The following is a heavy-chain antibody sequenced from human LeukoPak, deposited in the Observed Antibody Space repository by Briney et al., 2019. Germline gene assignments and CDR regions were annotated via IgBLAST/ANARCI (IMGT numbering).Heavy chain of an antibody. Sequence: GGSLRLSCAASGFTFSGSAMHWVRQASGKGLEWVGRIRSKANSYATAYAASVKGRFAISRDDSKNTAYLQMNSLKTEDTAVYYCTRPGYSSGWSDYWGQGTLVTVSS. V-gene: IGHV3-73*01. D-gene: IGHD6-19*01. CDR3: TRPGYSSGWSDY. J-gene: IGHJ4*02. CDR2: IRSKANSYAT. CDR1: GFTFSGSA.